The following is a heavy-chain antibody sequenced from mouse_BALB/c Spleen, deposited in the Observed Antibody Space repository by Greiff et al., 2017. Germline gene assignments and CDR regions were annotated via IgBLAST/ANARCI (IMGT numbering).Heavy chain of an antibody. Sequence: QVQLQQSGAELAKPGASVKMSCKASGYTFTSYWMHWVKQRPGQVLEWIGYINPSTGCTEYNQKFKDKATLTADKSSSTAYMQLSSLTAEDSAVYYCARCYGYTFAYWGQGTLVTVSA. V-gene: IGHV1-7*01. D-gene: IGHD1-2*01. J-gene: IGHJ3*01. CDR2: INPSTGCT. CDR3: ARCYGYTFAY. CDR1: GYTFTSYW.